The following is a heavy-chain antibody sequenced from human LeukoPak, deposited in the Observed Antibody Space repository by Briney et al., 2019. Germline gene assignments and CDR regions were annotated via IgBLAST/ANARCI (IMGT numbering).Heavy chain of an antibody. CDR2: SDYSGST. Sequence: SETLSLTCTVSGGSISTGGYYWSWIRQHPGKGLEWIGYSDYSGSTYYNPSLQSRVSISVDTSKSQFSLELTSVTAADTAVYFCAREWHYHHDTSGYYRGHNWFDPWGQGTLVTVSS. CDR3: AREWHYHHDTSGYYRGHNWFDP. CDR1: GGSISTGGYY. V-gene: IGHV4-31*03. J-gene: IGHJ5*02. D-gene: IGHD3-22*01.